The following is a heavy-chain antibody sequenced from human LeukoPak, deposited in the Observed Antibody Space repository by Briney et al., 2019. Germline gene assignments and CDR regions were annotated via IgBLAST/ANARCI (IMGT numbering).Heavy chain of an antibody. CDR1: GFTFSNYA. Sequence: GGSLRLSCAASGFTFSNYAMHWVRQAPGKGLEWVAIISYDESNKYYADSVKDRFTISRDNSKNTLYLQMNSLRAEDTAVYYCASIVERYLQTEHYFHHWGQGTLVTVSS. V-gene: IGHV3-30*04. CDR2: ISYDESNK. J-gene: IGHJ1*01. D-gene: IGHD2-15*01. CDR3: ASIVERYLQTEHYFHH.